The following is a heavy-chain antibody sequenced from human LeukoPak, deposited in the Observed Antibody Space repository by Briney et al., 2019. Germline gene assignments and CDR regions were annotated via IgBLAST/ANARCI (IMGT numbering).Heavy chain of an antibody. CDR2: ISSSSSTI. D-gene: IGHD4-23*01. CDR3: ASYRDGGNSGFDY. CDR1: GFTFSSYS. V-gene: IGHV3-48*04. J-gene: IGHJ4*02. Sequence: GGSLRLSCAASGFTFSSYSMNWVRQAPGKGLGWVSYISSSSSTIYYADSVKGRFTISRDNAKNSLYLQMNSLRAEDTAVYYCASYRDGGNSGFDYWGQGTLVTVSS.